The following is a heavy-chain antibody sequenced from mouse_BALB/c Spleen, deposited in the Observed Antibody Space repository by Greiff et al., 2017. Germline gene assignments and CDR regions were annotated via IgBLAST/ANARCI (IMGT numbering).Heavy chain of an antibody. CDR3: ATLVSRVGGQDAMDY. CDR1: GFNIKDTY. Sequence: DVKLQESGAELVKPGASVKLSCTASGFNIKDTYMHWVKQRPEQGLEWIGRIDPANGNTKYDPKFQGKATITADTSSNTAYLQLSSLTSEDTAVYYCATLVSRVGGQDAMDYWGQGTSVTVSS. V-gene: IGHV14-3*02. D-gene: IGHD2-10*02. J-gene: IGHJ4*01. CDR2: IDPANGNT.